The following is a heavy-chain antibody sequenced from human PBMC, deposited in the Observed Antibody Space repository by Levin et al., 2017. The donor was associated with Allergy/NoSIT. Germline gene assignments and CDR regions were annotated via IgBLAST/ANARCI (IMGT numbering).Heavy chain of an antibody. CDR1: GASINNDDYY. V-gene: IGHV4-30-4*01. J-gene: IGHJ5*02. CDR3: ARARAVGGMDL. D-gene: IGHD4-23*01. CDR2: IYYLGGA. Sequence: PSETLSLTCSVSGASINNDDYYWTWIRQPPGRGLEWIGAIYYLGGAHYSPSLKSRLTMSLDSSKNQFSLQLRSVVAADTAVYYCARARAVGGMDLWGQGTLVTVSS.